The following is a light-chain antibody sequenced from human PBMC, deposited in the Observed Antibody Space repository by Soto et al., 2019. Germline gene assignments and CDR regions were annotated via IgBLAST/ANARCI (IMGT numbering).Light chain of an antibody. CDR3: QQYGNSQWT. V-gene: IGKV3-20*01. CDR2: GAS. J-gene: IGKJ1*01. CDR1: QSVSSRY. Sequence: EIVLTQSPGTLSLSPGERATLSCRASQSVSSRYLARYQQKPGQAPRLLISGASTKATGIPDRFSGSGSGTDFTLTISRLEPEEFAVYYCQQYGNSQWTFGQGTKVEIK.